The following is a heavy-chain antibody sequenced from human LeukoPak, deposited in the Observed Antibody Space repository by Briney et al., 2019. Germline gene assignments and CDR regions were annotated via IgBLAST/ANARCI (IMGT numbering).Heavy chain of an antibody. Sequence: SETLSLTCTVSGGSISTSNYYWGWIRQPPGKGLEWIGNIFYSGSTYYNPSLKSRVTISVDTSKNQFSLKLSSVTAADTAVYYCARVAYYYDSSGSAKSYWYFDLWGRGTLVTVSS. D-gene: IGHD3-22*01. V-gene: IGHV4-39*07. CDR1: GGSISTSNYY. CDR2: IFYSGST. J-gene: IGHJ2*01. CDR3: ARVAYYYDSSGSAKSYWYFDL.